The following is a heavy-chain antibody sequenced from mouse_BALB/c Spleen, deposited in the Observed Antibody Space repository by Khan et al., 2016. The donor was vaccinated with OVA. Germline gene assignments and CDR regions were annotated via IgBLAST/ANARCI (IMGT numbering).Heavy chain of an antibody. J-gene: IGHJ2*01. V-gene: IGHV3-2*02. D-gene: IGHD2-10*02. CDR1: GYSITSDYA. Sequence: EVKLEVSGPGLVKPSQSLSLTCTVTGYSITSDYAWNWIRQFPGNKLEWMGYISYSGNTNYNPSLKSRISITRATSKNQFFLHLNSVTTEDTATYYCARVYGGDFDYWGQGTTLTVSS. CDR2: ISYSGNT. CDR3: ARVYGGDFDY.